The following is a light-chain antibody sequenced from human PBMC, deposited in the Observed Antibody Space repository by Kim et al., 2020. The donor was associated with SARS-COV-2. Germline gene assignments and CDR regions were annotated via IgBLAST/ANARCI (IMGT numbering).Light chain of an antibody. V-gene: IGLV3-1*01. J-gene: IGLJ2*01. CDR2: QSS. CDR3: QAGGSSTVV. Sequence: SAPPRQTASTACAGDQWGYNYACWYQKPARPPPLLVIYQSSEPPSGPPGRFSASTCETTAPLTISGPQAMDEADYYCQAGGSSTVVFGGGTQLTVL. CDR1: QWGYNY.